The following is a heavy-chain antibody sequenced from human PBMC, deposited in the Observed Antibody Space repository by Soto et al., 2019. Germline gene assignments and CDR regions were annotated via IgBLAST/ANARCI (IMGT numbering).Heavy chain of an antibody. CDR2: IYPGDSDT. J-gene: IGHJ5*02. V-gene: IGHV5-51*01. Sequence: GESLKISCKGSGYSFTSYWIGWVRQMPGKGLEWMGIIYPGDSDTRYSPSFQGQVTISADKSISTAYLQWSSLKASDTAMYYCARSLGITIFAVVTTNWFDPWGQGTLVTVSS. D-gene: IGHD3-3*01. CDR1: GYSFTSYW. CDR3: ARSLGITIFAVVTTNWFDP.